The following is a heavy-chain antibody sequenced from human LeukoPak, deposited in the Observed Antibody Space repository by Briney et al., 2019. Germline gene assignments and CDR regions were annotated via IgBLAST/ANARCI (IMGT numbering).Heavy chain of an antibody. CDR1: GFTLSSYS. V-gene: IGHV3-21*01. CDR2: ISSSSSYI. D-gene: IGHD3-10*01. Sequence: GGSLRLSCAASGFTLSSYSMNWVRQAPGRGREWVSSISSSSSYIYYADSGKGRFTISTDNAKNSLYLHMTSLRAADTAVSYCARDGFVLESSDYSGTDVWGQGPTVTVSS. CDR3: ARDGFVLESSDYSGTDV. J-gene: IGHJ6*02.